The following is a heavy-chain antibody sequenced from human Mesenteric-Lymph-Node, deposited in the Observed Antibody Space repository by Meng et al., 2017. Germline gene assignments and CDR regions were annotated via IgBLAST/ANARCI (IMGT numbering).Heavy chain of an antibody. D-gene: IGHD1-1*01. CDR1: GFTFTDRW. J-gene: IGHJ1*01. Sequence: VCLVWVGGGVVRPWRYIRFYCAGSGFTFTDRWMHWVRQGPGKGLVWGSRINPDGSDPTYADSVKGRFTISRDNAKNTVYLQMNSLRAEDTAVYYCTNDRLIHWGQGALVTVSS. CDR3: TNDRLIH. CDR2: INPDGSDP. V-gene: IGHV3-74*02.